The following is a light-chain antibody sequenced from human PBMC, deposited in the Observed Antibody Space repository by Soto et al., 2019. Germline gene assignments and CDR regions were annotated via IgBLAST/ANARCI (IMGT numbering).Light chain of an antibody. V-gene: IGKV1-39*01. J-gene: IGKJ5*01. CDR1: PSISYF. Sequence: DIQMTQSPSSLSASVGDRVTITCRASPSISYFLSWYQQKPGQAPKLLIYAASSLQSGVPSRFSGSGSGTEFTLTIQSQQPEKFSIYHCQQAHGTFGQGTRLDIK. CDR2: AAS. CDR3: QQAHGT.